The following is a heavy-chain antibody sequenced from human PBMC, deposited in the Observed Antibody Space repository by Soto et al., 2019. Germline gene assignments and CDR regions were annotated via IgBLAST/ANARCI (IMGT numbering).Heavy chain of an antibody. D-gene: IGHD3-10*01. J-gene: IGHJ3*02. V-gene: IGHV1-69*06. CDR1: GGTFSSYA. CDR3: ARETRITMERGVFDI. CDR2: IIPIFGTA. Sequence: SVKVSCKSSGGTFSSYAISWVRQAPGQGLEWMGGIIPIFGTANYAQKFQGRVTITADKSTSTAYMELSSLRSEDTAVYYCARETRITMERGVFDIWGKGTMV.